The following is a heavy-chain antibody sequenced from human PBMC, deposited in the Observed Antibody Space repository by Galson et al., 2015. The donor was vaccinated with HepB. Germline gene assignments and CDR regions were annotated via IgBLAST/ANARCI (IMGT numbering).Heavy chain of an antibody. CDR3: ARGAYGDANWSFDL. CDR2: IGAPGDT. Sequence: SLRLSCAASGFTFSSHDMHWVRQSTGQGLEWVSAIGAPGDTYYPASVQGRFTISRENAKNSLYLQMSSLTAGDTAVYYCARGAYGDANWSFDLWGRGTLVTVSS. CDR1: GFTFSSHD. J-gene: IGHJ2*01. D-gene: IGHD4-17*01. V-gene: IGHV3-13*04.